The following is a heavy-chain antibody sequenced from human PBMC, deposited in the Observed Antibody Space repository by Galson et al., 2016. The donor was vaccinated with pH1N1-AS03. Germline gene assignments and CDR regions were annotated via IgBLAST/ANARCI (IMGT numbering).Heavy chain of an antibody. CDR2: INQDENEK. J-gene: IGHJ6*03. V-gene: IGHV3-7*03. Sequence: SLRLSCAASGFTFKRYWMSWVRQAPGKGLEWVANINQDENEKYCVDSVKGRFTISRDNAKDSLYLEMNSLRAEDTALYYCARESTGTEHIVVVTGRYGYYYMDVWGKGTTVTVSS. D-gene: IGHD2-21*02. CDR1: GFTFKRYW. CDR3: ARESTGTEHIVVVTGRYGYYYMDV.